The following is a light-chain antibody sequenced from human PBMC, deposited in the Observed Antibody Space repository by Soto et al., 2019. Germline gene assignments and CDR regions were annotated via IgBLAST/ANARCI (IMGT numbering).Light chain of an antibody. Sequence: QLVLTQPPSASGTPGQRVTISCSGSSSNIGNHYVYWYQQLPGTAPKLLIYSNNQRPSGVPDRFSGSKSGTSASLAISGLRSEDEADYYCVAWDDSLSGPVFGGGTQLTVL. CDR3: VAWDDSLSGPV. CDR1: SSNIGNHY. J-gene: IGLJ3*02. CDR2: SNN. V-gene: IGLV1-47*01.